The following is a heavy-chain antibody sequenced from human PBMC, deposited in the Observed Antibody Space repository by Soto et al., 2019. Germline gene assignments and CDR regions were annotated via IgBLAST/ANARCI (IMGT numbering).Heavy chain of an antibody. Sequence: QVQLVESGGGVVQPGRSLRLSCAASGFTFSSYGMHWVRQAPGKGLEWVAVISYDGSNKYYADSVKGRFTISRDNSKNPLYLQMNSLRAEDTDVYYCAKDGGGAIVVVYYFDYWGQGTLVTVSS. V-gene: IGHV3-30*18. CDR3: AKDGGGAIVVVYYFDY. J-gene: IGHJ4*02. CDR2: ISYDGSNK. CDR1: GFTFSSYG. D-gene: IGHD2-21*01.